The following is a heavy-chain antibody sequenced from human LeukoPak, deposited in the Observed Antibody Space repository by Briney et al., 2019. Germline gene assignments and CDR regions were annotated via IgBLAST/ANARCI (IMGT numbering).Heavy chain of an antibody. CDR3: ARNVEMATILWDAFDI. Sequence: GGSLRLSCAASGFTFSGYAMHWVRQAPGKGLEWVAVTSYDGDNKYYGDSVKGRFTISRDNSKNTLYLQMNSLRAEDTAVYYCARNVEMATILWDAFDIWGQGTMVTVSS. CDR2: TSYDGDNK. CDR1: GFTFSGYA. J-gene: IGHJ3*02. V-gene: IGHV3-30*03. D-gene: IGHD5-24*01.